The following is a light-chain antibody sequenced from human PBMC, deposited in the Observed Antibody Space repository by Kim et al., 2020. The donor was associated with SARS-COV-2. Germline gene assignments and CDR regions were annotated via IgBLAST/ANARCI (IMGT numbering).Light chain of an antibody. CDR3: QQYGDSPLT. Sequence: EIVLTQSPGTLSLSPGERATLSCKAGQSVSSSYLAWYQQKPGQAPRLLIYGASRRATGIPDRFSGSASGTDFTLTISRLEPEDFAVYYCQQYGDSPLTFGGGTKVDIK. J-gene: IGKJ4*01. V-gene: IGKV3-20*01. CDR2: GAS. CDR1: QSVSSSY.